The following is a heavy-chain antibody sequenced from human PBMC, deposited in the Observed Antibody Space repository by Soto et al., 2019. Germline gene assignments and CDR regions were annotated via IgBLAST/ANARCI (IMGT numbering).Heavy chain of an antibody. J-gene: IGHJ4*02. CDR1: GFSLTSNGVG. CDR2: FYWDDDR. V-gene: IGHV2-5*02. Sequence: QITLKESGPPMVEPTQALALTCTFSGFSLTSNGVGVGWIRQSPGKALEWLALFYWDDDRRFSPSLKNRLTITKDTSKNQVVLTMTSMDLVDTATYFCARSIRRANCRGGSCYYFDFWGQGTLVTVSS. D-gene: IGHD2-15*01. CDR3: ARSIRRANCRGGSCYYFDF.